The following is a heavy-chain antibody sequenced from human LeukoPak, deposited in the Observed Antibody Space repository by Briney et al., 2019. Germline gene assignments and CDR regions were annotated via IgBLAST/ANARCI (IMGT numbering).Heavy chain of an antibody. CDR2: IRNDGSNE. V-gene: IGHV3-30*02. CDR1: GFTFSSYG. Sequence: GGSLRLSCAASGFTFSSYGMHWVRQAPGKGLEWLAFIRNDGSNETYADCVKGRFTISRDNSKNTLYLQMNCLRAEDTAVYYCAKDPRRRAAAGTSYYMDVWGKGTTVTVSS. CDR3: AKDPRRRAAAGTSYYMDV. D-gene: IGHD6-13*01. J-gene: IGHJ6*03.